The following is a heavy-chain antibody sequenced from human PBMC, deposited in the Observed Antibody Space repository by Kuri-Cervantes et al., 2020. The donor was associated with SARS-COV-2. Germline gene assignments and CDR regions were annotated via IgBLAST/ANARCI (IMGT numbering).Heavy chain of an antibody. J-gene: IGHJ4*02. D-gene: IGHD2-8*02. V-gene: IGHV3-21*01. CDR3: ARTSTWSIYFDY. Sequence: GESLKISCAASGFTFSSYSMNWVRQAPGKGLEWVSSISSSSSYIYYADSVKGRFTISRDNAKNSLCLQMNSLRAEDTAVYYCARTSTWSIYFDYWGQGTLVTVSS. CDR1: GFTFSSYS. CDR2: ISSSSSYI.